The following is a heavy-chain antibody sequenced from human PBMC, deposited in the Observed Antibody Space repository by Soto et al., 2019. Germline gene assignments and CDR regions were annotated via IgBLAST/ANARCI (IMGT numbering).Heavy chain of an antibody. CDR3: ARGDGDYYDGNGYLGRH. V-gene: IGHV3-74*01. Sequence: EVQLVESGGGIVQPGGSLRLSCAASGFTFSSYWMHWVRQAPGKGLVWVSRINSDGSRTSYADSAKGRFTISRDNAKNRVYLQMNSLRAADTAVYYCARGDGDYYDGNGYLGRHWGQGTLVTVSS. CDR1: GFTFSSYW. J-gene: IGHJ4*02. D-gene: IGHD3-22*01. CDR2: INSDGSRT.